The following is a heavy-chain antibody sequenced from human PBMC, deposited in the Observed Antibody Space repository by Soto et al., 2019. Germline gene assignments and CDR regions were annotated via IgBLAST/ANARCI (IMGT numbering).Heavy chain of an antibody. D-gene: IGHD6-13*01. J-gene: IGHJ2*01. CDR1: GGSISSGDYY. CDR2: IYYSGST. V-gene: IGHV4-30-4*01. CDR3: ARDRGDSSSWYAGNWYFDL. Sequence: QVQLQESGPGLVKPSQTLSLTCTVSGGSISSGDYYWSWIRQPPGKGLEWIGYIYYSGSTYYNPSLTRRVTPSGDTSTHQSSLKLSSVTAADTAVYYCARDRGDSSSWYAGNWYFDLWGRGTLVTVSS.